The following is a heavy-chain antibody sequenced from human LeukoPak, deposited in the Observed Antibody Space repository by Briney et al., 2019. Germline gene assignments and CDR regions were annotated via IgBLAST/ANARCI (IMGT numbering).Heavy chain of an antibody. D-gene: IGHD5-18*01. Sequence: PSETLSPTCTFSGGSISSYHWNWIRQTPGKGLEWIGYMYYTGVSNYNPSLKSRVAISVDSSKNQFSLKVTSVTAADTAIYYCTTIKRGDIFGYFDFWGQGALVTVSS. J-gene: IGHJ4*02. CDR2: MYYTGVS. CDR3: TTIKRGDIFGYFDF. CDR1: GGSISSYH. V-gene: IGHV4-59*01.